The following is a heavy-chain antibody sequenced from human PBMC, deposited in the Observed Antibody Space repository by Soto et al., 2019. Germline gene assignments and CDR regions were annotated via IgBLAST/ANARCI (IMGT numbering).Heavy chain of an antibody. CDR1: GDSISSSYW. J-gene: IGHJ4*01. CDR2: IYHSETT. CDR3: ARYDFGIFDY. D-gene: IGHD4-17*01. Sequence: KPSETLSLTCAVSGDSISSSYWWSWVRQPPGKGLEWIGEIYHSETTNYNPSLKSRVTLSMDKSKNQFSLMLTSVTAADTAVYFCARYDFGIFDYWGHGILVTVS. V-gene: IGHV4-4*02.